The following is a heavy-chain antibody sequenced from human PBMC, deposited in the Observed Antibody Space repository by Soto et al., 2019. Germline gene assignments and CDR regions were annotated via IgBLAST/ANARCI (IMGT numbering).Heavy chain of an antibody. CDR1: GFTFSSYD. V-gene: IGHV3-13*01. D-gene: IGHD6-6*01. CDR3: ARSYSSSSSNAFDI. J-gene: IGHJ3*02. Sequence: ESGGGLVQPGGSLRLSCAASGFTFSSYDMHWVRQATGKGLEWVSAIGTAGDTYYPGSVKGRFTISRENAKNSLYLQMNSLRAEDTAVYYCARSYSSSSSNAFDIWGQGTMVTVSS. CDR2: IGTAGDT.